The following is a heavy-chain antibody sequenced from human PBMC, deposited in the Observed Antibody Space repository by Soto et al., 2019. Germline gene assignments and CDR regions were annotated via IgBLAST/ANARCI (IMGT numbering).Heavy chain of an antibody. D-gene: IGHD5-12*01. CDR3: VRPVFPWGNIVATRGFGY. Sequence: EVQLLESGGDLVQPGGSLRLSCAASGFTLTTYWLSWVRQAPGKGLEWVASIRQDGNEMFYVDSVKGRFTISRDNPRNSLNLQMRSLAAEDTAVYYCVRPVFPWGNIVATRGFGYWGQGALVTVSS. J-gene: IGHJ4*02. CDR1: GFTLTTYW. CDR2: IRQDGNEM. V-gene: IGHV3-7*04.